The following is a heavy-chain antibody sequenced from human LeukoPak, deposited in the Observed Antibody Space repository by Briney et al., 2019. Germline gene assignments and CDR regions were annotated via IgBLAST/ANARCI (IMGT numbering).Heavy chain of an antibody. D-gene: IGHD4-23*01. V-gene: IGHV3-53*01. CDR2: IYSGGST. J-gene: IGHJ4*02. CDR3: AKIDPYLYGGNLDY. CDR1: GFTVSSNY. Sequence: GGSLRLSCAASGFTVSSNYMSWVRQAPGKGLEWVSVIYSGGSTYYADSVKGRFTISRDNSKNTLYLQMNSLRAEDTAVYYCAKIDPYLYGGNLDYWGQGTLVTVSS.